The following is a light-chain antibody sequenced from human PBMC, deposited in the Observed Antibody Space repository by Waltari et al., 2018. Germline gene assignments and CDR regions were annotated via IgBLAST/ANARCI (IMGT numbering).Light chain of an antibody. CDR2: EVS. CDR3: SSYTSSSTYV. J-gene: IGLJ1*01. Sequence: QSALTQPASVSGSPGQPTPIYCTGPTSGVAAYNYVSWYQQHPGNAPKLMIYEVSNRPSGVSKRFSGSKSGNTASLTISGLQAEDEADYYCSSYTSSSTYVFGTGTKVTVL. V-gene: IGLV2-14*01. CDR1: TSGVAAYNY.